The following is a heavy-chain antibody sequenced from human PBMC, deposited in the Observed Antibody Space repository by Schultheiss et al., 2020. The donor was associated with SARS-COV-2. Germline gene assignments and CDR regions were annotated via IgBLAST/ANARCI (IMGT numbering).Heavy chain of an antibody. D-gene: IGHD6-19*01. Sequence: SGPTLVKPTETLTLTCTVSGFSLSNARMGVSWIRQPPGKALEWLAHIFSNDEKSYSTSLKSRLTISKDTSKSQVVLTMTNMDPVDTATYYCASILSSGWSIRTFDYWGQGTLVTVSS. V-gene: IGHV2-26*01. CDR3: ASILSSGWSIRTFDY. CDR2: IFSNDEK. CDR1: GFSLSNARMG. J-gene: IGHJ4*02.